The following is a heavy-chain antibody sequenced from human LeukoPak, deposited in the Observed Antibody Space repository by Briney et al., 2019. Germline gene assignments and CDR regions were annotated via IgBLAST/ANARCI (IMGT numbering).Heavy chain of an antibody. Sequence: SVMVSCKASGGTYSSYAISWVRHAPGQGLEWMGRIIPILGIANYAQKFQGRVTITADKSTCTAYMELSSLRSEDTAVYHCARDLESYCDSSGYSPFDYWGQGTLVTVSS. CDR1: GGTYSSYA. D-gene: IGHD3-22*01. V-gene: IGHV1-69*04. CDR3: ARDLESYCDSSGYSPFDY. CDR2: IIPILGIA. J-gene: IGHJ4*02.